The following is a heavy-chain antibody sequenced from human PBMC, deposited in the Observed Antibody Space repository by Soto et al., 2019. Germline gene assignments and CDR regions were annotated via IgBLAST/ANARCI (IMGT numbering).Heavy chain of an antibody. CDR3: ARDSYYDIVTGYSRNGLDI. D-gene: IGHD3-9*01. V-gene: IGHV1-2*02. CDR1: GYTFIGHY. Sequence: HVQLVQSGAEVKKPGASVKVSCKASGYTFIGHYMHWVRQAPGQGLVWMGWINPKTGGTNYAQKFQGRVTMTRDRTNSTAHMEQSRLRSDDTAVDYWARDSYYDIVTGYSRNGLDIWGQGTMVTVSS. CDR2: INPKTGGT. J-gene: IGHJ3*02.